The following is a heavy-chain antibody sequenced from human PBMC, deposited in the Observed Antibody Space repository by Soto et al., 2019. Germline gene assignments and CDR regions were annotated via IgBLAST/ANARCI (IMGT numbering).Heavy chain of an antibody. CDR1: GGTFSSYI. Sequence: QVQLVQSGAEVKKPGSSVKVSCKASGGTFSSYIISWVRQAPGQGPEWMGRIIPMLDIPKYAQKFECRVTITADTSASTAYRELSSPRSGETFVYYCARERDAEECYWGQGTRVTVSS. CDR3: ARERDAEECY. D-gene: IGHD2-8*01. CDR2: IIPMLDIP. V-gene: IGHV1-69*08. J-gene: IGHJ4*02.